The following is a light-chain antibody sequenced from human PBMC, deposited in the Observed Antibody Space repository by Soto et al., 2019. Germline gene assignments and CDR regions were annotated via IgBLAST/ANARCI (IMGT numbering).Light chain of an antibody. Sequence: EIVMTQSPATLSMSLGERATLSCRASQSVSSNLAWYQQKPGQAPRLLIYGASTRAAGIPARFSGSGSGTDFTPTISSLQSEDFAVYYCQQYNNWPPWTFGQGTKVEIK. J-gene: IGKJ1*01. V-gene: IGKV3-15*01. CDR3: QQYNNWPPWT. CDR2: GAS. CDR1: QSVSSN.